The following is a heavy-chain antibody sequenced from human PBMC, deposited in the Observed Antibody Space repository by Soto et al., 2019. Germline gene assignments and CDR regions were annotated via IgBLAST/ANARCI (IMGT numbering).Heavy chain of an antibody. D-gene: IGHD5-12*01. CDR1: GGTFSSYA. CDR2: LVPIVDTS. J-gene: IGHJ4*02. Sequence: QVQLVQSGAEVRQPASSVKVSCKTSGGTFSSYAISWVRQAPGQGLEWMGGLVPIVDTSTYAQKFQGSVTITADESTSTVYMELGSLRSDDTAVYYCVRVVAIPGYPDNWGQGTLVTVSS. V-gene: IGHV1-69*12. CDR3: VRVVAIPGYPDN.